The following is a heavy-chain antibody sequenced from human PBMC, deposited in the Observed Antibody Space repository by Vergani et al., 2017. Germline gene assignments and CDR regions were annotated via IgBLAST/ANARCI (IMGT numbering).Heavy chain of an antibody. J-gene: IGHJ4*02. Sequence: QLQLVETGGGVVQPGGSLRLSCVTSGFSFNTYGAHWVRQAPGKGLEWVAFIGYDGRIKYNVDSVKGRFTISRDTSKKTLSLQMRSLGADDTAVYYCAKVSYYGSGSYFDYWGQGTLVTVSS. CDR1: GFSFNTYG. V-gene: IGHV3-30*02. D-gene: IGHD3-10*01. CDR2: IGYDGRIK. CDR3: AKVSYYGSGSYFDY.